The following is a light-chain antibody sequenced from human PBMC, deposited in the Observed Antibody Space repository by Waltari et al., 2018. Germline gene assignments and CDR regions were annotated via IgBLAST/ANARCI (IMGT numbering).Light chain of an antibody. J-gene: IGLJ3*02. V-gene: IGLV3-21*04. CDR1: NIGSKS. CDR3: QVWDDVTDSGV. CDR2: YDS. Sequence: YVLPQPPSVSVDPGKTARLTCGGDNIGSKSVNWYQQKPGQAPVLVMFYDSDRPSEIPERFSGSNSGNTATLTISWVEAGDEADYHCQVWDDVTDSGVFGGGTKLTVL.